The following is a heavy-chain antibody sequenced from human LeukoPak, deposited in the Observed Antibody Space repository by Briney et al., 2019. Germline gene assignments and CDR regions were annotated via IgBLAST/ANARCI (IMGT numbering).Heavy chain of an antibody. Sequence: PRRSPRLSCAASGFTFSSYWMHWVRQAPGKGLVWVSRISSDGSSTSYADSVKGRFTISRDNAKNTLYLQMNSLRVEDTAVYFCSREFAAGSYWGRGTLVSVSS. J-gene: IGHJ4*02. CDR2: ISSDGSST. D-gene: IGHD6-13*01. CDR3: SREFAAGSY. V-gene: IGHV3-74*01. CDR1: GFTFSSYW.